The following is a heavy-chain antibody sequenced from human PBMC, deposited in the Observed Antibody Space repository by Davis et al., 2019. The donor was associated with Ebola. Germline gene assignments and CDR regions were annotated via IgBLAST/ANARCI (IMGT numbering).Heavy chain of an antibody. Sequence: GGSLRLSCAASGFTFSRYGMHWVRQAPGKALGRVAVIWYVGSNKYYADSVKGRFTLSRDNSKNTLYLQMNSLRAEGTAVYYCARERWGSGWYPDFDYWGQGTLVTVSS. V-gene: IGHV3-33*01. CDR2: IWYVGSNK. J-gene: IGHJ4*02. D-gene: IGHD6-19*01. CDR1: GFTFSRYG. CDR3: ARERWGSGWYPDFDY.